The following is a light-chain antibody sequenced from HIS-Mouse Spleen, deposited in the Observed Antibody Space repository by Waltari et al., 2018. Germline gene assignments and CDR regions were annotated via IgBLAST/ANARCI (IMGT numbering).Light chain of an antibody. CDR2: RES. J-gene: IGLJ2*01. CDR3: QVWDSSTVV. V-gene: IGLV3-9*01. CDR1: NICRKN. Sequence: SYELTQPLSVSVALGQTARITCGGNNICRKNVHWYQQKPGQATVLVIYRESNRPAGIPERFSGSNSGNTATLTISRAQAGDEADYYCQVWDSSTVVFGGGTKLTVL.